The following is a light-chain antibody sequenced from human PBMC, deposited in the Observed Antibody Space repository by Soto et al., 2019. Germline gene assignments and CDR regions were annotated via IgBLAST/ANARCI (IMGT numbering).Light chain of an antibody. CDR1: ISDVGSYDL. CDR2: EGS. CDR3: CSYAGSSTSWV. Sequence: QSALTQPASVSGSPVQSITISCTGTISDVGSYDLVSWYQQHPGKAPKLMIYEGSKRPSGVSSRFSGSKSGNTASLTISGLQAEDEADYYCCSYAGSSTSWVFGGGTKLTVL. V-gene: IGLV2-23*01. J-gene: IGLJ3*02.